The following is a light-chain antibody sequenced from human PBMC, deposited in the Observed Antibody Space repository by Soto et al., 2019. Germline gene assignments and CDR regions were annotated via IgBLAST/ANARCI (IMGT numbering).Light chain of an antibody. CDR1: SSDVGGYNY. Sequence: QSALTQPASVSGSPGQSITISCTGNSSDVGGYNYVSWYQQHPGKAPKLIIYDVSNRPSGVSNRFSGSKSGNTASLTISGLQAEDEADYYCSSYTSSSLYVFGTGNKVTVL. CDR3: SSYTSSSLYV. CDR2: DVS. J-gene: IGLJ1*01. V-gene: IGLV2-14*01.